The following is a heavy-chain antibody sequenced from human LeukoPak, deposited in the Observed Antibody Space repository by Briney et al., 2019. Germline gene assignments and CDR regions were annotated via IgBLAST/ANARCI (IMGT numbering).Heavy chain of an antibody. CDR2: IKQDGSEN. Sequence: PGGSLRLSCAASGFTFSSYWMSWVRQAPGKGLEWVATIKQDGSENHYVDSVKGRFTISRDNAKSSLYLQMNSLRAEDTAVYYCAKGTYYYDSSRDPWGQGTLVTVSS. D-gene: IGHD3-22*01. V-gene: IGHV3-7*03. CDR1: GFTFSSYW. CDR3: AKGTYYYDSSRDP. J-gene: IGHJ5*02.